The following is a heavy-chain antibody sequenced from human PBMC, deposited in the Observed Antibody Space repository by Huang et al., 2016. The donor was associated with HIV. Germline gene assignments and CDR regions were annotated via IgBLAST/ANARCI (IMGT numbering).Heavy chain of an antibody. J-gene: IGHJ4*02. CDR3: ARSEPSRYYFDY. CDR1: GFTFSNYA. CDR2: ISNEGSTK. V-gene: IGHV3-30-3*01. Sequence: QVQLVESGGGVVQPGTSLRLSCAASGFTFSNYAMNWVRQGTGKGQEWVGGISNEGSTKLYADSVKGRFTISRDNSKNTVYLQMNSLRAEDTAVYYCARSEPSRYYFDYWGQGTLVTVSS.